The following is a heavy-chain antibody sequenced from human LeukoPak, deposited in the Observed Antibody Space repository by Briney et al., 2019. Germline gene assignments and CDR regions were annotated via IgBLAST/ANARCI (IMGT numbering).Heavy chain of an antibody. CDR3: ARLLHYTSGNHFDY. CDR2: IYDSGSTT. V-gene: IGHV4-59*01. D-gene: IGHD3-10*01. Sequence: SETLSLTCTVSGASISSFFWSWIRQPPGKGLERVAYIYDSGSTTNYNSSLERRVTMSVDTSKNQFSLKLSSVTAADTAVYYCARLLHYTSGNHFDYWGQGTLVTVSS. J-gene: IGHJ4*02. CDR1: GASISSFF.